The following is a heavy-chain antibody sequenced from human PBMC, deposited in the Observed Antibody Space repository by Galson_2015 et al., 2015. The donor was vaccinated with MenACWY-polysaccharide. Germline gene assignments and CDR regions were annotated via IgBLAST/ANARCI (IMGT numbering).Heavy chain of an antibody. Sequence: SLRLSCAASGFTFSSSAMSWVRQAPGRGLEWVSGISGSGGSTYYADAVKGRFTISRDNSENTLYLQMDSLRAEDTAVYYCAKAYIVVIPDAAYDCWGQGALVTVSS. CDR1: GFTFSSSA. D-gene: IGHD2-2*01. V-gene: IGHV3-23*01. CDR3: AKAYIVVIPDAAYDC. J-gene: IGHJ4*02. CDR2: ISGSGGST.